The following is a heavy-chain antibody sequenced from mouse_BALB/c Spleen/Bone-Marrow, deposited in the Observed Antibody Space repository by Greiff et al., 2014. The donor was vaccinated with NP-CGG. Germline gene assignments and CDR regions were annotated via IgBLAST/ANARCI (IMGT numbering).Heavy chain of an antibody. V-gene: IGHV14-3*02. J-gene: IGHJ1*01. D-gene: IGHD1-1*01. CDR2: IDPANGDT. CDR1: GFNIKDTF. Sequence: VQLQQSGAELVKPGASVKLSCTDSGFNIKDTFMHWVKQRPEQGLEWIGRIDPANGDTKYDPKFQGKATITADTSSNTAYLQLSSLTSEDTAVYYCTKPSFYYGSSYWYFDVWGAGTTVTVSS. CDR3: TKPSFYYGSSYWYFDV.